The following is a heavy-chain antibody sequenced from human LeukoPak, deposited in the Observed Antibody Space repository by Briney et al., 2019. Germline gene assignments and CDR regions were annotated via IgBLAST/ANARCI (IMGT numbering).Heavy chain of an antibody. D-gene: IGHD2-15*01. V-gene: IGHV4-4*02. J-gene: IGHJ4*02. CDR1: GGSISSSNW. CDR3: ARGGYCSGGSCYSWVFDY. Sequence: SGTLSLTCAVSGGSISSSNWWSWVRQPPGKGLEWIGEIYHSGSTNYNPSLKSRVTISVDTSKNQFSLKLSSVTAADTAVYYCARGGYCSGGSCYSWVFDYWGQGTLVTVSS. CDR2: IYHSGST.